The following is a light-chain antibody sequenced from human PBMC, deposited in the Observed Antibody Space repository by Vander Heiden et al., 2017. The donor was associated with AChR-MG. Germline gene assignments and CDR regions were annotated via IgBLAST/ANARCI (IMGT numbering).Light chain of an antibody. CDR1: SSNIGAGYD. CDR3: QSYDSSPV. V-gene: IGLV1-40*01. CDR2: VNS. Sequence: QSVLTQPPSVSGAPGQRVTISCTGSSSNIGAGYDVHWYQQLPGTAPKLLIYVNSNRPSGVPDRFSGSKSGTSASLAITGLQAEDEADYYCQSYDSSPVFGGGTKLTVL. J-gene: IGLJ2*01.